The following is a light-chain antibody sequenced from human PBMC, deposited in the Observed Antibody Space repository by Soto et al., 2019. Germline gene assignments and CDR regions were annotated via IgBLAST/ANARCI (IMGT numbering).Light chain of an antibody. CDR3: QQANSFPFT. J-gene: IGKJ4*01. V-gene: IGKV1-12*02. CDR2: AAS. CDR1: QGIGSY. Sequence: DIQMTQSPSSVSASVGDSVTITCRASQGIGSYLAWYQQTPGKAPKLLIYAASSLQSGVPSRFSGSGSGTDFTLTISSLQPEDFATYYCQQANSFPFTFGGGTKVEI.